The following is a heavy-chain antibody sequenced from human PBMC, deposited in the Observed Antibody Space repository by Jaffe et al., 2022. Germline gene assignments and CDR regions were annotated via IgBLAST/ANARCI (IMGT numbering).Heavy chain of an antibody. D-gene: IGHD1-26*01. CDR2: IIPILGIA. Sequence: QVQLVQSGAEVKKPGSSVKVSCKASGGTFSSYTISWVRQAPGQGLEWMGRIIPILGIANYAQKFQGRVTITADKSTSTAYMELSSLRSEDTAVYYCAMDLGATGAFDIWGQGTMVTVSS. J-gene: IGHJ3*02. CDR3: AMDLGATGAFDI. CDR1: GGTFSSYT. V-gene: IGHV1-69*02.